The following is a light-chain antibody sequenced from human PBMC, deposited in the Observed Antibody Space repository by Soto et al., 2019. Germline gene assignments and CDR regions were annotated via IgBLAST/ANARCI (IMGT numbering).Light chain of an antibody. CDR1: SNNVGGYDY. V-gene: IGLV2-11*01. CDR3: CSYAGSYSWV. J-gene: IGLJ3*02. CDR2: DVN. Sequence: QSALTQPRSVSGSPGQSVTISCTGTSNNVGGYDYVSWYQQHPGQVPKLILYDVNKRPSGVPDRFSGSKSGNTASLIISGLQADDEADYYCCSYAGSYSWVFGGGTKLTVL.